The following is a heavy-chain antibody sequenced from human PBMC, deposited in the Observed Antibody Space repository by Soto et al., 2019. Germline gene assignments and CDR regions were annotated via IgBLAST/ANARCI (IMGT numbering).Heavy chain of an antibody. D-gene: IGHD3-22*01. J-gene: IGHJ6*02. CDR3: ARRLSYDSSGFEGGGMDV. CDR2: IYYSGST. V-gene: IGHV4-39*01. Sequence: PSETLSLTCTVSGGSISSSSYYWGWIRQPPGKGLEWIGSIYYSGSTYYNPSLKSRVTISVDTSKNQFSLKLSSVTAADTAVYYCARRLSYDSSGFEGGGMDVWGQGTTVTVSS. CDR1: GGSISSSSYY.